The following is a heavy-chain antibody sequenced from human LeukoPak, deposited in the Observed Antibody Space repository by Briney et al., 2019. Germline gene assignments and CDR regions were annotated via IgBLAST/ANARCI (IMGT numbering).Heavy chain of an antibody. CDR3: ARGSSGYYSY. CDR1: GYTFTGYY. CDR2: INPSSGGT. V-gene: IGHV1-2*02. D-gene: IGHD3-22*01. J-gene: IGHJ4*02. Sequence: ASVKVSCKASGYTFTGYYMHWVRQAPGQGLEWMGWINPSSGGTNYAQKFQGRVTMTRDTSISTAYMELSRLRSDDTAVYYCARGSSGYYSYWGQGTLVTVSS.